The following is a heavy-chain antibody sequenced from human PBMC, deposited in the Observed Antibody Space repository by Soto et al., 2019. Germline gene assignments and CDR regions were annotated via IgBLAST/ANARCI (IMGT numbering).Heavy chain of an antibody. CDR2: IIPIFNTA. J-gene: IGHJ6*02. D-gene: IGHD6-13*01. CDR1: GGTFRNNA. CDR3: AGETQGNYGMDV. V-gene: IGHV1-69*13. Sequence: SVKVSCKASGGTFRNNAISWVRQAPGQGLEWMGRIIPIFNTADYARKFQGRVTITADESTSTAYMELSSLRSDDTAVYYCAGETQGNYGMDVWGQGTTVTVSS.